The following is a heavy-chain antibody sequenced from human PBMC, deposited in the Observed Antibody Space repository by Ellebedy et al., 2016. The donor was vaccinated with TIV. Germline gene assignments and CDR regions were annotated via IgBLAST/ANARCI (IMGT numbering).Heavy chain of an antibody. J-gene: IGHJ4*02. V-gene: IGHV2-70*11. D-gene: IGHD6-19*01. CDR1: GFSLSPTRVS. CDR3: ARTDGSGWAFDS. Sequence: SGPTLVTPTHTLTLTCTFSGFSLSPTRVSVSWIRQPPEKALEWLARIDWDDDKYFNTSLRTRLTISKDTSKNQVVLTMTNMDPVDTATYDWARTDGSGWAFDSWGQGTLVTVSS. CDR2: IDWDDDK.